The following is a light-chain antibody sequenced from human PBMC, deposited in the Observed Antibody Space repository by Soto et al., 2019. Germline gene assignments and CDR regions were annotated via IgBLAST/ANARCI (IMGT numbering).Light chain of an antibody. CDR3: QQYDSYSWT. J-gene: IGKJ1*01. Sequence: DRQVTHSPSTLSAFVGDIVTITFLASQSISSWLAWYQQKPGKAPKLLVYQASTLESGVPLRFSGSGSGTEFTLTINSLQSDDFATYYCQQYDSYSWTFGQGTKVDIK. CDR1: QSISSW. V-gene: IGKV1-5*03. CDR2: QAS.